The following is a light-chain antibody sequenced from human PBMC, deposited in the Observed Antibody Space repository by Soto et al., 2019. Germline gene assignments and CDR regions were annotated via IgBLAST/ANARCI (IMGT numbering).Light chain of an antibody. CDR2: DVT. V-gene: IGLV2-11*01. Sequence: QSVLTQPRSVSGSPGQSVTISCTETSSDVGGYNYVSWYQQHPGKAPKLMIYDVTTRPSGVPDRFSGSKSGNTASLTISGLQAEDEADYYCSSHAGSSVVFGNGTKVTVL. CDR1: SSDVGGYNY. J-gene: IGLJ1*01. CDR3: SSHAGSSVV.